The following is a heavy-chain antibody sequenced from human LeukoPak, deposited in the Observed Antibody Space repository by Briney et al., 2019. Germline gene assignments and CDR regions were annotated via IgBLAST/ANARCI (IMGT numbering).Heavy chain of an antibody. V-gene: IGHV3-23*01. J-gene: IGHJ4*02. CDR1: GFTFSSYA. Sequence: GGSLRLSCAASGFTFSSYAMSWVRQAPGKGLEWVSAISGSGGSTYYADSVKGRFTISRDNSKNALYLQMNSLRAEDTAVYYCARNLRYFDWLLDYWEQGTLVTVSS. D-gene: IGHD3-9*01. CDR2: ISGSGGST. CDR3: ARNLRYFDWLLDY.